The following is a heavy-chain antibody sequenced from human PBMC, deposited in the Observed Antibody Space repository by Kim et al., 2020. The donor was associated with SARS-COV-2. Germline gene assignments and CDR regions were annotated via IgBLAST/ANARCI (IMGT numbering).Heavy chain of an antibody. V-gene: IGHV1-8*01. D-gene: IGHD6-13*01. CDR1: GYSFTTYD. J-gene: IGHJ4*02. CDR2: MNPNSGNT. Sequence: ASVKVSCKASGYSFTTYDINWVRQATGQGLEWMGWMNPNSGNTGYAEKFQGRVTMTRNISISTAYMELSSLTSEDTAVYYCWRRVAAGGTTLGYWGQGTL. CDR3: WRRVAAGGTTLGY.